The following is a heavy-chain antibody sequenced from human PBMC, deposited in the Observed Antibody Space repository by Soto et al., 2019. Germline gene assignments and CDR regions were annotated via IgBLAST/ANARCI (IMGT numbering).Heavy chain of an antibody. V-gene: IGHV3-23*01. Sequence: PGGSLRLSCAASGFTFSSYAMSWVRQAPGKGLEWVSAISGSGGSTYYADSVKGRFTISRDNSKNTLYLQMNSLRAEDTAVYYCAKSYYGSGTRNNYYYYGMDVWGQGTTVTVSS. CDR1: GFTFSSYA. CDR3: AKSYYGSGTRNNYYYYGMDV. J-gene: IGHJ6*02. D-gene: IGHD3-10*01. CDR2: ISGSGGST.